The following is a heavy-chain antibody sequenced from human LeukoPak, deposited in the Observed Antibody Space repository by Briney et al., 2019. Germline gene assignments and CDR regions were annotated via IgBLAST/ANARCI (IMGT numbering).Heavy chain of an antibody. V-gene: IGHV4-31*03. CDR1: GGSISSGGYY. J-gene: IGHJ4*02. CDR2: IYYSGST. D-gene: IGHD3-22*01. Sequence: SETLSLTCTVSGGSISSGGYYWSWIRQHPGKGLEWIGYIYYSGSTYYNPSLKSRVTISVDTSKNQFSLKLSSVTAADTAVYYCARGYYYDGSGYYHPFDYWGQGTLVTVSS. CDR3: ARGYYYDGSGYYHPFDY.